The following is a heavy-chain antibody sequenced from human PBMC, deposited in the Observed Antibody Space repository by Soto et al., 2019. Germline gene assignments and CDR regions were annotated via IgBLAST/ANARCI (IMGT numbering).Heavy chain of an antibody. V-gene: IGHV3-23*01. J-gene: IGHJ4*02. CDR3: AKRAYGSDFDY. CDR2: ISGSGDSK. D-gene: IGHD3-10*01. Sequence: EVQLLESGGGLVQPGGSLRLSCAASGFTFSSYAMSWVRQAPGKGLEWVSVISGSGDSKYYADSVKGRFTISRDNSKNTLDLQMSSLRVEDTAVYYCAKRAYGSDFDYWGQGTLVTVSS. CDR1: GFTFSSYA.